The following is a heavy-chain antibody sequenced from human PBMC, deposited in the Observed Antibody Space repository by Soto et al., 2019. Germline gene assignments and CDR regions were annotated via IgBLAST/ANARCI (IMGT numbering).Heavy chain of an antibody. Sequence: SVKVSCKASGGVFSSYAISWVRQAPGQGREWMGGIIPIFGTANYAQKFQGRVTITADESTSTAYMELSSLRSEDTAVYYCGRGADTYYYDSSGYYRLDYWGQGTLVTVSS. CDR1: GGVFSSYA. V-gene: IGHV1-69*13. J-gene: IGHJ4*02. CDR3: GRGADTYYYDSSGYYRLDY. CDR2: IIPIFGTA. D-gene: IGHD3-22*01.